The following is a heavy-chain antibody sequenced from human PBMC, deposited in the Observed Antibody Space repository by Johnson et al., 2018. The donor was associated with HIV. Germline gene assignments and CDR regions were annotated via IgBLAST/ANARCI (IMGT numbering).Heavy chain of an antibody. D-gene: IGHD6-6*01. CDR1: GFTFSSYG. V-gene: IGHV3-30*18. J-gene: IGHJ3*02. CDR2: ISYDGSNK. CDR3: AKVYSSSVPAPGI. Sequence: QVQLVESGGGVVQPGRSLRLSCAASGFTFSSYGMHWVRQAPGKGLEWVAVISYDGSNKYYADSATGRFTISRDNSKNTLYLQMNSLRAEDTAVYYCAKVYSSSVPAPGIWGQGTMVTVSS.